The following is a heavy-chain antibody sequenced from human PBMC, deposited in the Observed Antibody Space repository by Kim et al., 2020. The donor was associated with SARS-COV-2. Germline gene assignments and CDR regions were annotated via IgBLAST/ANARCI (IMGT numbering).Heavy chain of an antibody. CDR2: IYYSGST. V-gene: IGHV4-31*03. CDR3: ARGIGYYDSSGYYYLHGGRYYFDY. Sequence: SETLSLTCTVSGGSISSGGYYWSWIRQHPGKGLEWIGYIYYSGSTYYNPSLKSRVTISVDTSKNQFSLKLSSVTAADTAVYYCARGIGYYDSSGYYYLHGGRYYFDYWGLGTLVTVSS. D-gene: IGHD3-22*01. CDR1: GGSISSGGYY. J-gene: IGHJ4*02.